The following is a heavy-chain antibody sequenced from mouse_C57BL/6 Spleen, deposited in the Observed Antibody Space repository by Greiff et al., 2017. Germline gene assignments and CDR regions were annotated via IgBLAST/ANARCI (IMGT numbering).Heavy chain of an antibody. D-gene: IGHD4-1*02. J-gene: IGHJ3*01. CDR1: GYTFTDYY. CDR2: INPYNGGT. Sequence: EVMLQESGPVLVKPGASVKMSCKASGYTFTDYYMNWVKQSHGKSLEWIGVINPYNGGTSYNQKFKGKATLTVDKSSSTAYMELNSLTSEDSAVYFCTRSTGTPFAYWGQGTLVTVS. CDR3: TRSTGTPFAY. V-gene: IGHV1-19*01.